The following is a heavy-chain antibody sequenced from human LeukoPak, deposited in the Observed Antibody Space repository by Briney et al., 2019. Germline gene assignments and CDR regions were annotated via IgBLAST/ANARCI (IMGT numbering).Heavy chain of an antibody. V-gene: IGHV4-59*04. D-gene: IGHD2-15*01. J-gene: IGHJ4*02. CDR3: ARSQGYCSGGGCYEFDY. CDR1: GFTFSSYG. CDR2: IYYSGST. Sequence: GSLRLSCAASGFTFSSYGMHWVRQPPGKGLEWFGNIYYSGSTHYNPSLKSRVTISVDTSKNQFSLILSSVTAADTAVYYCARSQGYCSGGGCYEFDYWGQGTLVTVSS.